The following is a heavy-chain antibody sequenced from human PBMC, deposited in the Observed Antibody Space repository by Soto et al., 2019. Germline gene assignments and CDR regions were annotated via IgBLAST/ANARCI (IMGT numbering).Heavy chain of an antibody. Sequence: SETLSLTCEVSVVSFSNRTHYWTWIRQPPGKGLEWIGFLYYGGTNYNPSLKSRLTIALDTSKYQISLNLSSVTAADTAVYYCVRELGLTARPDGKYYYYALDVWGQGTTVTVSS. CDR3: VRELGLTARPDGKYYYYALDV. V-gene: IGHV4-61*01. CDR2: LYYGGT. D-gene: IGHD6-13*01. CDR1: VVSFSNRTHY. J-gene: IGHJ6*02.